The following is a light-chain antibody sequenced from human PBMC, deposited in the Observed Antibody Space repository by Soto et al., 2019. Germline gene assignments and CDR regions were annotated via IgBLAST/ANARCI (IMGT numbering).Light chain of an antibody. CDR1: QSVSSY. CDR2: DAS. V-gene: IGKV3-11*01. J-gene: IGKJ5*01. Sequence: IVLTQSPATLSLSPGKRATLSCRASQSVSSYLAWCQQKPGQAPRLLIYDASNRATGIPARFSGSGSGTDFTLTISSLEPEDFAVYYCQQRSNWPITFGQGTRLEIK. CDR3: QQRSNWPIT.